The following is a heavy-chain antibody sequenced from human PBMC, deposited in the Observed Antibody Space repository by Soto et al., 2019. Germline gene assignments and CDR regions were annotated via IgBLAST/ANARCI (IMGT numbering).Heavy chain of an antibody. D-gene: IGHD3-10*01. CDR3: ARVFPGVAFDI. CDR2: IYYSGST. V-gene: IGHV4-31*03. Sequence: SETLSLTCTVSGGSISSGGYYWSWIRQHPGKGLEWIGYIYYSGSTYYNPSLKSRVTISVDTSKNQFSLKLSSVTAADTAVYYCARVFPGVAFDIWGQGTMVTVSS. CDR1: GGSISSGGYY. J-gene: IGHJ3*02.